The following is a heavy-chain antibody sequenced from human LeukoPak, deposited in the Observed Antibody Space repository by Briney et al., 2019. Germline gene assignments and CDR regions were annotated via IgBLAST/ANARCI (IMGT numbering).Heavy chain of an antibody. J-gene: IGHJ6*02. V-gene: IGHV4-59*08. CDR2: IYYSGST. CDR1: GGSISSYY. CDR3: ARERWFGESKYGMDV. Sequence: SETLSLTCTVSGGSISSYYWSWIRQPPGNGLGWIGYIYYSGSTNYNPSLKSRVTISVDTSKNQFPLKLSSVTAADTAVYYCARERWFGESKYGMDVWGQGTTVTVSS. D-gene: IGHD3-10*01.